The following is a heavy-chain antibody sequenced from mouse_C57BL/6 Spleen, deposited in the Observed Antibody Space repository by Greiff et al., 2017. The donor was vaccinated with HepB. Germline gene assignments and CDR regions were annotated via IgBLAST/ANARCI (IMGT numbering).Heavy chain of an antibody. CDR1: GYSITSGYG. Sequence: DVKLQESGPGLVKPSQSLSLTCTVTGYSITSGYGWNWIRQFPGNKLEWMGYISYSGSTNYNPSLKSRISITRDTSKNQSFLQLNSVTTEDTATYYCARTARIKYWGQGTTLIVSS. V-gene: IGHV3-2*02. CDR3: ARTARIKY. CDR2: ISYSGST. J-gene: IGHJ2*01. D-gene: IGHD1-2*01.